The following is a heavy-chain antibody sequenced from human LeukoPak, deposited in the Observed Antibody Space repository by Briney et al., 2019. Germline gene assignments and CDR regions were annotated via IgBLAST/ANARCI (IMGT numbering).Heavy chain of an antibody. CDR1: GYSISSGRY. CDR3: ARSLSTAGIDY. D-gene: IGHD2-2*01. Sequence: KPSETLSLTCAVSGYSISSGRYWGWIWQPPGKGLEWIGSVFHSGSTYYNPSLKSRVTISVDTSKNHFSLNLRSVTAADTAVYYCARSLSTAGIDYWGQGTLVTVSS. CDR2: VFHSGST. J-gene: IGHJ4*02. V-gene: IGHV4-38-2*01.